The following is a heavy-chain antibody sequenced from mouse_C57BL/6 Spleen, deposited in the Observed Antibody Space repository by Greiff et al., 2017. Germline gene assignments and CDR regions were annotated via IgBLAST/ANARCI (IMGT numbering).Heavy chain of an antibody. V-gene: IGHV1-74*01. D-gene: IGHD1-1*01. Sequence: QVQLQQPGAELVKPGASVKVSCKASGYTFTSYWMHWVKQRPGQGLAWIGRIHPSDSATNYNQKFKGKATLTVDKSSSTAYMQLSSLTSDDSAVYYCAMEGSITTVVGWDYAIDYWGQGTSVTVSS. J-gene: IGHJ4*01. CDR1: GYTFTSYW. CDR3: AMEGSITTVVGWDYAIDY. CDR2: IHPSDSAT.